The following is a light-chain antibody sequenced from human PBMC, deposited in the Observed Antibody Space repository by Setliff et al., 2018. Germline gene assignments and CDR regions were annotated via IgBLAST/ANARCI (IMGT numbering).Light chain of an antibody. V-gene: IGLV1-44*01. J-gene: IGLJ3*02. Sequence: QSALTQPPSASGTPGQRVTISCSGSSSNIGSNTVNWYQQLPGTAPKLLIYSNNQRPSGVPDRFSGSKSGTSASLAISGLQSEDEADYYCAARDDSLNGPVFGGGTKVTVL. CDR3: AARDDSLNGPV. CDR1: SSNIGSNT. CDR2: SNN.